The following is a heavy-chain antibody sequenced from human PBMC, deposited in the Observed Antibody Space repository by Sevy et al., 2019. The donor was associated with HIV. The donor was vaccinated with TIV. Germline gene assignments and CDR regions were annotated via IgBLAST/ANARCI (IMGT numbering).Heavy chain of an antibody. CDR2: IKSKVDGGAT. V-gene: IGHV3-15*01. CDR3: TTDPTRRTDYYQSIGYGSDY. Sequence: GGSLRLSCAASGFTFTNAWMSWVRQAPGKGLEWVGRIKSKVDGGATDYAAPVKGRFTISRDDSENMLYLQMNSLKIEDTAVYYCTTDPTRRTDYYQSIGYGSDYWGQGTLVTVSS. D-gene: IGHD3-9*01. CDR1: GFTFTNAW. J-gene: IGHJ4*02.